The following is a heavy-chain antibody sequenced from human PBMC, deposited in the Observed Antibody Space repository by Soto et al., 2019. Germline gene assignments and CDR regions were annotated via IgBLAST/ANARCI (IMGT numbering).Heavy chain of an antibody. CDR2: VSGSGDKT. CDR1: GFPFSNYA. V-gene: IGHV3-23*01. Sequence: PGGSLRLSCAASGFPFSNYAMSWVRQAPGKGPEWVSAVSGSGDKTYYLESVKGRFTISRDNSKNTVSLQMNSLRADDTAVYYCAKEGSPPFFQHWGQGTLVTVSS. D-gene: IGHD3-10*01. CDR3: AKEGSPPFFQH. J-gene: IGHJ4*02.